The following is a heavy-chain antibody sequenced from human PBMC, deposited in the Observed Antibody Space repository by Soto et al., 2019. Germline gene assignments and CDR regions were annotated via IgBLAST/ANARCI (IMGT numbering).Heavy chain of an antibody. CDR3: ANTATYYYDSSGYRDY. CDR1: GFTFSSYA. D-gene: IGHD3-22*01. J-gene: IGHJ4*02. Sequence: GGSLRLSCAASGFTFSSYAMSWVRQAPGKGLEWVSAISGSGGSTYYADSVKGRFTISRDNSKNTLYLQMNSPRAEDTAVYYCANTATYYYDSSGYRDYWGQGTLVTVSS. V-gene: IGHV3-23*01. CDR2: ISGSGGST.